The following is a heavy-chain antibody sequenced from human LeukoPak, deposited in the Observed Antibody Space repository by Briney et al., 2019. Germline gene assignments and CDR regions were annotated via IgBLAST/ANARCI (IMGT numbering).Heavy chain of an antibody. V-gene: IGHV1-46*01. CDR1: GYTFTNNY. Sequence: ASVKVSCKASGYTFTNNYLHWVGQAPGQGLEWMGMIYPRDGSTSYAQNFQGRVTVTRDTSTTTVHMELRGLRSEDTAVYYCARDQEGFDYWGQGTVVTVSS. CDR2: IYPRDGST. CDR3: ARDQEGFDY. J-gene: IGHJ4*02.